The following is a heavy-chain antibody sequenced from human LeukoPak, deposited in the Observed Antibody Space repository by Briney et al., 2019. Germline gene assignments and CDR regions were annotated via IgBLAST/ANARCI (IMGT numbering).Heavy chain of an antibody. CDR3: ARDGDGYCSSTSCYVPYYYGMDV. D-gene: IGHD2-2*03. V-gene: IGHV3-33*01. CDR1: GFIISSYG. CDR2: IWYDGSNK. Sequence: GGSLRLSCAASGFIISSYGMHWVRQAPGKGLEWEAVIWYDGSNKYYADSVKGRFTISRDNSKNTLYLQMNSLRAEDTAVYYCARDGDGYCSSTSCYVPYYYGMDVWGQGTTVAVSS. J-gene: IGHJ6*02.